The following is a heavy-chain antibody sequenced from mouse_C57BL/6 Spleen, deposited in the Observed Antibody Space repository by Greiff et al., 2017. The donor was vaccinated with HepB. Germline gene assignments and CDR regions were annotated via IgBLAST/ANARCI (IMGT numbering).Heavy chain of an antibody. J-gene: IGHJ2*01. V-gene: IGHV1-64*01. CDR1: GYTFTSYW. D-gene: IGHD1-1*01. CDR3: ARYYYYGTH. CDR2: IHPNSGST. Sequence: QVQLKESGAELVKPGASVKLSCKASGYTFTSYWMHWVKQRPGQGLEWIGMIHPNSGSTNYNEKFKSKATLTVDKSSSTAYMQLSSLTSEDSAVYYCARYYYYGTHWGQGTTLTVSS.